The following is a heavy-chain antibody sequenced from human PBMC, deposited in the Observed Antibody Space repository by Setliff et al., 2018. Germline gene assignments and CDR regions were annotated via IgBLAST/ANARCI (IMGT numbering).Heavy chain of an antibody. CDR3: ARVAPTYYDFWSDWGYMDV. Sequence: PSETLSLTCTVSGGSISSSSYYWGWIRQPPGKGLEWIGLLSYNGGTDYDQSLKSRVTIAVDTSKNQFSLKLSSVTAADTALYYCARVAPTYYDFWSDWGYMDVWGEGTTVTVSS. J-gene: IGHJ6*03. V-gene: IGHV4-39*01. CDR1: GGSISSSSYY. CDR2: LSYNGGT. D-gene: IGHD3-3*01.